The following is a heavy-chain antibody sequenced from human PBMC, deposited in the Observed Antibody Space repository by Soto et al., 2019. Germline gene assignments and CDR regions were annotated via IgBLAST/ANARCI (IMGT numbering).Heavy chain of an antibody. J-gene: IGHJ4*02. D-gene: IGHD6-19*01. CDR3: ARRSFSSGWDFDY. V-gene: IGHV1-46*01. CDR1: GYTFTSYG. Sequence: GASVKVSCKASGYTFTSYGISWVRQAPGQGLEWMGIINLSGGTTTYAQKFQGRVTMTRDTSTSTVYMELSSLRSEDTAVYYCARRSFSSGWDFDYWGQGTLVTVSS. CDR2: INLSGGTT.